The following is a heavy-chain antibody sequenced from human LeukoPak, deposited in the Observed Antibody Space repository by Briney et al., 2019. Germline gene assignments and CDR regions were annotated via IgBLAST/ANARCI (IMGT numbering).Heavy chain of an antibody. D-gene: IGHD2-2*01. V-gene: IGHV4-59*12. CDR2: IYYSGST. CDR3: ASLGYCSSTSCYGDY. J-gene: IGHJ4*02. Sequence: PSETLSLTCTVSGGSISSYYWSWIRQPPGKGLEWIGYIYYSGSTNYNPSLKSRVTMSVDTSKNQFSLKLSSVTAADTAVYYCASLGYCSSTSCYGDYWGQGTLVTVSS. CDR1: GGSISSYY.